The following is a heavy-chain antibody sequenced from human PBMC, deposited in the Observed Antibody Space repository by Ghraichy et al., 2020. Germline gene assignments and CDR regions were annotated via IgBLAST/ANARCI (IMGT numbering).Heavy chain of an antibody. Sequence: SETLSLTCSVSGYFIRSGYFWGWVRQPPGEGLEWIASVYHDGRTYYSPSFKTRVSISADTSKNHFSLNLSSMTAADTAVYFCARGVRWVSYFDSWCQGTLVTVSS. J-gene: IGHJ4*02. CDR3: ARGVRWVSYFDS. D-gene: IGHD4-23*01. CDR1: GYFIRSGYF. V-gene: IGHV4-38-2*02. CDR2: VYHDGRT.